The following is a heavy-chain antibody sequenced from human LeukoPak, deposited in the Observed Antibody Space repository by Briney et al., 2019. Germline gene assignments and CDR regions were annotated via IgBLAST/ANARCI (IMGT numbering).Heavy chain of an antibody. V-gene: IGHV3-7*04. CDR2: TKQDETEK. CDR1: GFTFSNYW. D-gene: IGHD3-22*01. Sequence: GGSLRLSCAASGFTFSNYWMSWVRQAPGKGLEWVANTKQDETEKHYADSVKGRFTISRDNAQNSLYLQMNSLRAEDTAVYFCAGNRQWLLADYWGQGTVVTVSS. J-gene: IGHJ4*02. CDR3: AGNRQWLLADY.